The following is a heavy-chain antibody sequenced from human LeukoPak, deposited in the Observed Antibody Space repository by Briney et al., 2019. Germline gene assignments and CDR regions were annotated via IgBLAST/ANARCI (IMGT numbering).Heavy chain of an antibody. CDR3: GKDRPCIKDVCHVDFDY. D-gene: IGHD2-8*01. CDR1: GFTFSSYS. J-gene: IGHJ4*02. Sequence: SGGSLRLSCAASGFTFSSYSMSWVRQAPGKGLEWVSAISGSGGSTYYADSVKGRFTISRDNAKNTLYLQMNSLRAEDTAVYDCGKDRPCIKDVCHVDFDYWGEGTLVSVSS. CDR2: ISGSGGST. V-gene: IGHV3-23*01.